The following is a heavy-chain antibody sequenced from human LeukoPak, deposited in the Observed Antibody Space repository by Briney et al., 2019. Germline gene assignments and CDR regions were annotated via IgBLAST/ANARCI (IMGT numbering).Heavy chain of an antibody. CDR1: GFTFDDYA. CDR2: ISWNSGSI. J-gene: IGHJ6*03. V-gene: IGHV3-9*03. CDR3: AKDMSVGAARGMDV. D-gene: IGHD6-6*01. Sequence: GGSLRLSCAASGFTFDDYAMHWVRQAPGKGLEWVSGISWNSGSIGYADSVKGRFTISRDNAKNSLYLQMNSLRGEDMALYYRAKDMSVGAARGMDVWGKGTMVTVSS.